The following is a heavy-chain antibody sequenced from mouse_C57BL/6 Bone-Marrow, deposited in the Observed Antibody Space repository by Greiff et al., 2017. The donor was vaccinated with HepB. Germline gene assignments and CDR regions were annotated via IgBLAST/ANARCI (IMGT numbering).Heavy chain of an antibody. D-gene: IGHD2-3*01. V-gene: IGHV1-54*01. CDR3: ARSLYDGYAYYFDY. J-gene: IGHJ2*01. CDR1: GYAFTNYL. CDR2: INHGSGGT. Sequence: QVQLQQSGAELVRPGTSVKVSCKASGYAFTNYLIEWVKQRPGQGLEWIGVINHGSGGTNYNEKFKGKATLTADKSSSTAYMQLSSLTSEDSAVYFCARSLYDGYAYYFDYWGQGTTLTVSS.